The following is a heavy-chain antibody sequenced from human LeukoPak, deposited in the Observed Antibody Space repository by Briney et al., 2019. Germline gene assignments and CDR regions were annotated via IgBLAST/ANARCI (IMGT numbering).Heavy chain of an antibody. CDR2: ISYDGSNK. D-gene: IGHD3-22*01. J-gene: IGHJ1*01. CDR3: ARDPRYYDSSGGGYFQH. Sequence: PGGSLRLSCAASGFTFSSYAMHWVRQAPGKGLEWVAVISYDGSNKYYADSVKGRFTISRDNSKNTLYLQMNSLRAEDTAVYYCARDPRYYDSSGGGYFQHWGQGTLVTVSS. CDR1: GFTFSSYA. V-gene: IGHV3-30-3*01.